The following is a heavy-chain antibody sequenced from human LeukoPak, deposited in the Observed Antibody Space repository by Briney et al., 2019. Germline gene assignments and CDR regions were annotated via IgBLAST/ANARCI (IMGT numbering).Heavy chain of an antibody. Sequence: ASVKVSCKASGYTFTNSDINWVRQAPGQGLEWMGWMNPNSGKTGYARKFQGRVTFTRNSSISTAYMDLSSLRSEDTAVYYCARERSSVLWFGELSAFDIWGQGTMVTVSS. V-gene: IGHV1-8*03. CDR1: GYTFTNSD. D-gene: IGHD3-10*01. CDR2: MNPNSGKT. J-gene: IGHJ3*02. CDR3: ARERSSVLWFGELSAFDI.